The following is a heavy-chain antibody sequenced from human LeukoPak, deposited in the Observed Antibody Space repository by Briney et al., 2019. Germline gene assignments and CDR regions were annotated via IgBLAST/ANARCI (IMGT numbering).Heavy chain of an antibody. CDR3: ARTVVVTASYFQH. V-gene: IGHV3-48*01. D-gene: IGHD2-21*02. J-gene: IGHJ1*01. CDR2: ISSISGAI. CDR1: GFSFNDYN. Sequence: GGSLRLSCAASGFSFNDYNMNWVRQAPGKGLEWVSYISSISGAIYYADSVQGRFTISRDNAKNSLYLQMNSLRAEDTAVYYCARTVVVTASYFQHWGQGTLVTVSS.